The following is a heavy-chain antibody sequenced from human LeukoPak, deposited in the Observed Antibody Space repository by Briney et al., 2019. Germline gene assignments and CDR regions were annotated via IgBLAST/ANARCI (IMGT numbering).Heavy chain of an antibody. CDR2: IYHSGST. Sequence: SETLSLTCTVSGGSISSYYWSWIRQPPGKGLEWIGNIYHSGSTNYNPSLKSRVTISVDTSKKQFSLKLSSVTAADTAVYYCARDREQIASPGDYYYYMDVWGKGTTVTVSS. J-gene: IGHJ6*03. V-gene: IGHV4-59*01. CDR3: ARDREQIASPGDYYYYMDV. CDR1: GGSISSYY. D-gene: IGHD6-6*01.